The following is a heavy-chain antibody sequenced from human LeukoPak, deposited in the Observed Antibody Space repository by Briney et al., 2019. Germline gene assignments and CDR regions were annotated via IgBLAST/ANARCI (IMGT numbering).Heavy chain of an antibody. CDR1: GFSFNTYA. CDR2: ISHSGGST. J-gene: IGHJ4*02. Sequence: GGSLRLSCADSGFSFNTYAMSWVRHTPEKGLEWVPGISHSGGSTYYAASVKGRFTISRDNAKNSLYLQMNSLRAEDTAVYYCAREATTVITGYSDYWGQGTLVTVSS. D-gene: IGHD4-17*01. V-gene: IGHV3-23*01. CDR3: AREATTVITGYSDY.